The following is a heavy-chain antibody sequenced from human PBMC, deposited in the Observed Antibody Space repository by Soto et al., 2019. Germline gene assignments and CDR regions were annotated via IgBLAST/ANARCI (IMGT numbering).Heavy chain of an antibody. V-gene: IGHV3-30-3*01. CDR3: ARLTGTSGYFDY. CDR2: LAYDGSNK. Sequence: QVQLVESGGGVVQPGRSLRLSCAASGFIFSSYSMHWVRQAPGKGLEWVAVLAYDGSNKKYVDSVKGRFSISRDNSMNTLYLQMNSLRAEDTAMYYCARLTGTSGYFDYWGQGTLVTVSS. D-gene: IGHD1-7*01. J-gene: IGHJ4*02. CDR1: GFIFSSYS.